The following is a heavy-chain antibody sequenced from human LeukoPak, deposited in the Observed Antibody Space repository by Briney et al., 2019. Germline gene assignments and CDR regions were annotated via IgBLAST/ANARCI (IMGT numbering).Heavy chain of an antibody. J-gene: IGHJ6*02. Sequence: GGSLRFSCAASGFTFSSYGMHWVRQAPGKGLEWVAVISYDGSNKYYADSVKGRFTISRDNSKNTLYLQMNSLRAEDTAVYYCAKGDTAMVDYYYGMDVWGQGTTVTVSS. V-gene: IGHV3-30*18. CDR2: ISYDGSNK. D-gene: IGHD5-18*01. CDR3: AKGDTAMVDYYYGMDV. CDR1: GFTFSSYG.